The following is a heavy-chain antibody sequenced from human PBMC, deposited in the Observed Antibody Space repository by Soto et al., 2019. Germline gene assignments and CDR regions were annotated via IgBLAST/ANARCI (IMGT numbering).Heavy chain of an antibody. CDR1: GYTFTSYG. Sequence: QVQLVQSGAEVKKPGASVKVSCKASGYTFTSYGISWVRQAPGQGLAWMGWISAYNGNTNYAQKLQGRVTMTTDTSTSTAYMELRSLGSDDTAVYYCTRDGLWFGELSGADAFDIWGQGTIDTVSS. V-gene: IGHV1-18*01. J-gene: IGHJ3*02. CDR2: ISAYNGNT. D-gene: IGHD3-10*01. CDR3: TRDGLWFGELSGADAFDI.